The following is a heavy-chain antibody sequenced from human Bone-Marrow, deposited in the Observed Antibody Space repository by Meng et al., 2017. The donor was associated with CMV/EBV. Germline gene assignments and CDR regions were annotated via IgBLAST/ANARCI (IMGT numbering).Heavy chain of an antibody. CDR1: GYSFTSYW. J-gene: IGHJ4*02. CDR2: IYPGDSDT. Sequence: KVSCKGSGYSFTSYWIGWVRQMPGKGLEWMGIIYPGDSDTRYSPSFQGQVTLSADKSIGTAYLQWSSLKASDTAMYYCARLRAVPAACDYWGQGPLVTVFS. D-gene: IGHD2-2*01. CDR3: ARLRAVPAACDY. V-gene: IGHV5-51*01.